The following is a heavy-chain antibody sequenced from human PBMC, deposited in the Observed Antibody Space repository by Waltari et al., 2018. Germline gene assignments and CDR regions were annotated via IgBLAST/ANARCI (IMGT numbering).Heavy chain of an antibody. J-gene: IGHJ4*02. D-gene: IGHD4-17*01. V-gene: IGHV3-7*01. CDR1: GFTFSSYW. CDR2: IKQDGSGK. Sequence: EVQLVESGGGLVQPGGSLRLSCAASGFTFSSYWMSWVRQAPGKVLGWVANIKQDGSGKYYVDSVKGRFTISRDNAKNSLYLQMNSLRAEDTAVYYCARELNDYGDYFDYWGQGTLVTVSS. CDR3: ARELNDYGDYFDY.